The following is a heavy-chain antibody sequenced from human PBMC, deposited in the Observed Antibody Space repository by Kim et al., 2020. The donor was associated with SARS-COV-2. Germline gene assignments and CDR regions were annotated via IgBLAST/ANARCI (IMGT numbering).Heavy chain of an antibody. CDR1: GGSISSSSYY. Sequence: SETLSHTCTVSGGSISSSSYYWGWIRQPPGKGLEWIGSIYYSGSTYYNPSLKSRVTISVDTSKNQFSLKLSSVTAADTAVYYCARGRIGYDSIGYWSRPTYYYYGLVVWREGTTLTVPS. J-gene: IGHJ6*01. CDR3: ARGRIGYDSIGYWSRPTYYYYGLVV. V-gene: IGHV4-39*07. CDR2: IYYSGST. D-gene: IGHD3-22*01.